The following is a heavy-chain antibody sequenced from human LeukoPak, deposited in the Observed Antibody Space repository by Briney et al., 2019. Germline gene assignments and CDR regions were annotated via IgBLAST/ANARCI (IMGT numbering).Heavy chain of an antibody. D-gene: IGHD5-18*01. Sequence: PGGSLRLSCAASGFTFSSYWMHWVRQAPGKGLVWVSRINSDGSSTSYADSVKGRFTIPRDNAKNTLYLQMNSLRAEDTAVYYCARGGGHSYGPFDYWGQGTLVTVSS. CDR3: ARGGGHSYGPFDY. V-gene: IGHV3-74*01. CDR1: GFTFSSYW. CDR2: INSDGSST. J-gene: IGHJ4*02.